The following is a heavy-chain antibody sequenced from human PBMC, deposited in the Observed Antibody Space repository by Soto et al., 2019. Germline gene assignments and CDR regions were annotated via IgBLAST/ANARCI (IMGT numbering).Heavy chain of an antibody. CDR1: GYTFTSYG. Sequence: GASVKASCKASGYTFTSYGISWVRQAPGQGLEWMGWISAYNGNTNYAQKLQGRVTMTTDTSTSTAYMELRSLRSDDTAVYYCALRGGSQVYYYGMDVWGQGTTVTVSS. CDR2: ISAYNGNT. V-gene: IGHV1-18*04. D-gene: IGHD5-12*01. J-gene: IGHJ6*02. CDR3: ALRGGSQVYYYGMDV.